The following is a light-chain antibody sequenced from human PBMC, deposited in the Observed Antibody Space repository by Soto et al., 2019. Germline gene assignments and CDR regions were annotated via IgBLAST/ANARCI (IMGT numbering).Light chain of an antibody. Sequence: EIVLIQSPATLSLSPVERATLSCRASQSVSSSLAWYQQNPGQAPRLLIFDASNRATGIPVRFSGSGSGTDFTLTISSLEPEDFTVYYCQQRSNLITFGQGTRLEI. J-gene: IGKJ5*01. V-gene: IGKV3-11*01. CDR1: QSVSSS. CDR2: DAS. CDR3: QQRSNLIT.